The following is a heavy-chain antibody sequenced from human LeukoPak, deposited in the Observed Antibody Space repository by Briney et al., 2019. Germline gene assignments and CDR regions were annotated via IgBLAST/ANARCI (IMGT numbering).Heavy chain of an antibody. CDR1: GFTFSSYA. CDR3: ASSGYYYYYGMDV. CDR2: ISYDGSNK. Sequence: PGGSLRLSCAASGFTFSSYAMHWVRQAPGKGLEWVAVISYDGSNKYYADSVKGRFTISRDNSKNTLYLQMNSLRAEDTAVYYCASSGYYYYYGMDVWGQGTTVTVS. J-gene: IGHJ6*02. V-gene: IGHV3-30*04. D-gene: IGHD1-26*01.